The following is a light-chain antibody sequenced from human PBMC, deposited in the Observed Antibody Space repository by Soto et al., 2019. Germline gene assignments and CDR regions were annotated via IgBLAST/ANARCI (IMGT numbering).Light chain of an antibody. V-gene: IGKV1-5*01. CDR3: QQYNGYRLA. CDR1: QSIRSW. J-gene: IGKJ4*01. Sequence: DIQITQSPSTLSASVGDRVTITCRASQSIRSWLAWYQQKKGKAPKLLIYDASSLESGVPSRFRGRGSGTEFTLPLSRLQPDDFEIYYCQQYNGYRLAFGGGTKVDIK. CDR2: DAS.